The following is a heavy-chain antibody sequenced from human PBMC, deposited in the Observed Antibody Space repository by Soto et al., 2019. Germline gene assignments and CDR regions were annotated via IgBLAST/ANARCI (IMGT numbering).Heavy chain of an antibody. CDR2: ISYSGST. CDR1: GGSIGSGDYW. J-gene: IGHJ4*02. D-gene: IGHD6-19*01. Sequence: QVQLQESGPGLVKPSETLSLTCTVSGGSIGSGDYWWSWIRQSPGKGLEWIGYISYSGSTYYSPSRGSRVTISVDTSKNQFSVKLSSVTASDTAVYYCARARGGWYFDYWGQGTLVTVSS. CDR3: ARARGGWYFDY. V-gene: IGHV4-30-4*01.